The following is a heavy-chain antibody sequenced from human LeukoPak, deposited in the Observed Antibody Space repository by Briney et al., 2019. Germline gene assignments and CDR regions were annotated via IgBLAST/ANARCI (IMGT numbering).Heavy chain of an antibody. V-gene: IGHV4-4*07. J-gene: IGHJ5*02. CDR2: IYTRGST. CDR1: GGSISSYY. Sequence: SETLSLTCTVSGGSISSYYWSWIRQPAGKGLEWIGRIYTRGSTNYNPSLKSRVTMSVDMSKNQFSLKLSSVTAADTAVYYCARDTSSSSYNWFDPWGQGTLVTVSS. D-gene: IGHD6-6*01. CDR3: ARDTSSSSYNWFDP.